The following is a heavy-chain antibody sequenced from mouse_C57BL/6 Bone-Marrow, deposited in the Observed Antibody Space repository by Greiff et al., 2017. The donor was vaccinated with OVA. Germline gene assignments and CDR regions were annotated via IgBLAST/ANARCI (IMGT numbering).Heavy chain of an antibody. V-gene: IGHV14-4*01. CDR3: TTYRY. J-gene: IGHJ2*01. Sequence: VQLQQSGAELVRPGASVKLSCTASGFNIQDDYMHWVKERPEPGLAWIGLIDPENGDTEYASKFQGKATITADTSSKTVYLHLSSLTSEDTAVYYCTTYRYWGQGTTLTVSS. CDR2: IDPENGDT. CDR1: GFNIQDDY.